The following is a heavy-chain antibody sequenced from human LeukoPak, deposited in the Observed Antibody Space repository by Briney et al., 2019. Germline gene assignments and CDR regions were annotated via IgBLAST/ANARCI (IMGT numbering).Heavy chain of an antibody. CDR3: ARSRFYFDY. CDR2: ISGSGGST. V-gene: IGHV3-23*01. J-gene: IGHJ4*02. CDR1: GFTFSSYA. Sequence: GGSLRLSCAASGFTFSSYAMSWVRQAPGKGLEWVSAISGSGGSTYYADSVKGWFTISRDNSKNTLYLQLNSLRAEDTAVYYCARSRFYFDYWGQGTLVTVSS.